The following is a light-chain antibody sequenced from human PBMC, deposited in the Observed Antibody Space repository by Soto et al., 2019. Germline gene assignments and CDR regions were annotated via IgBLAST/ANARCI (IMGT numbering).Light chain of an antibody. CDR1: QSGSGNH. CDR3: QQYGNSPQT. CDR2: DTS. Sequence: EIVLTQSPGTLFLSPGERATLSCRASQSGSGNHLAWYQQKPGQAPRLLLHDTSSRATGIPDRFSGSGSGTDFTLTISRLEPEDFAVYYCQQYGNSPQTFGQGTKLEIK. J-gene: IGKJ2*01. V-gene: IGKV3-20*01.